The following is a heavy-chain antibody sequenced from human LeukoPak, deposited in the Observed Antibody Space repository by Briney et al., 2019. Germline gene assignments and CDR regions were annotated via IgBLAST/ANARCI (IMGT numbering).Heavy chain of an antibody. D-gene: IGHD3-16*02. CDR1: GGSISSSSYY. Sequence: SETLSLTCTVSGGSISSSSYYWGWIRQPPGKGLEWIGSIYYSGSTYYNPSLKSRVTISVDTSKNQFSLKLGSVTAADTAVYYCARIYYNYVWGSYRPFDYWGQGTLVTVSS. J-gene: IGHJ4*02. V-gene: IGHV4-39*07. CDR2: IYYSGST. CDR3: ARIYYNYVWGSYRPFDY.